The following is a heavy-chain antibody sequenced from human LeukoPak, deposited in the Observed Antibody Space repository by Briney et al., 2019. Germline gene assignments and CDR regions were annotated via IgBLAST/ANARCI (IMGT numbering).Heavy chain of an antibody. CDR2: ISSSSSTI. J-gene: IGHJ4*02. CDR3: ARGLFFATAGMDY. CDR1: GFTFSSYS. D-gene: IGHD6-13*01. Sequence: PGGSLRLSCAASGFTFSSYSMNWVRQAPGKGLEWVSYISSSSSTIYYADSVKGRFTISRDNAKNSLYLQMNSLRAEDTAVYYCARGLFFATAGMDYWGQGTLVTVSS. V-gene: IGHV3-48*01.